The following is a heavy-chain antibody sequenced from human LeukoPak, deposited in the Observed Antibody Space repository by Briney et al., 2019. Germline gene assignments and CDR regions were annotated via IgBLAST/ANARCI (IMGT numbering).Heavy chain of an antibody. CDR3: AKDWGYCSSTSCYPITHFDY. D-gene: IGHD2-2*01. CDR1: GFTFSSYA. CDR2: ISGSGGST. J-gene: IGHJ4*02. V-gene: IGHV3-23*01. Sequence: PGGSLRLSCTASGFTFSSYAMNWVRQAPGKGLEWVSAISGSGGSTYYADSVKGRFTISRDNSKNTLYLQMNSLRADDTAVYYCAKDWGYCSSTSCYPITHFDYWGQETLVTVSA.